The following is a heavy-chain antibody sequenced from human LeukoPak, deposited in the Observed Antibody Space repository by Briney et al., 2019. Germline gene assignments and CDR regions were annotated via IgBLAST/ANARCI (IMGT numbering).Heavy chain of an antibody. CDR2: IYSSGTP. D-gene: IGHD2-15*01. Sequence: GVSLTLTCAGSGFTVNYNYMSWLPQAPGKGLEWVSIIYSSGTPYYADSVKGRVTISRENSKNTLFLQMSSLRAEDTAVYYCARGITNIAVGDYWGQGALVAVSS. J-gene: IGHJ4*02. CDR1: GFTVNYNY. CDR3: ARGITNIAVGDY. V-gene: IGHV3-53*01.